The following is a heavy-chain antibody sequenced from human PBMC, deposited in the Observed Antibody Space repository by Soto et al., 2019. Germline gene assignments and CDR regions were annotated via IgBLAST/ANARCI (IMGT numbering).Heavy chain of an antibody. Sequence: GASVKVSCKASGGTFSSYAISWVRQAPGQGLEWMGWINPNSGGTNYAQKFQGWVTMTRDTSISTAYMELSRLRSDDTAVYYCARDHGAYYYDSSGYYGAFAISAQGTIVTVSS. CDR2: INPNSGGT. J-gene: IGHJ3*02. V-gene: IGHV1-2*04. CDR3: ARDHGAYYYDSSGYYGAFAI. CDR1: GGTFSSYA. D-gene: IGHD3-22*01.